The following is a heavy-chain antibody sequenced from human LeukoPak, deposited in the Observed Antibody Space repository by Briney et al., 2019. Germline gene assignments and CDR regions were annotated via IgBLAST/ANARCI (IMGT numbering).Heavy chain of an antibody. CDR2: ITDSGGSA. Sequence: GGSLRLSCAAAGFIFSNYAMTWVRQAPGKGLEYISSITDSGGSAYYADSVKGRFTLSRDNSRDTLYLHLNSLRAEDTALYYCAKGGLGQASGLDVWGQGTTVIVSS. V-gene: IGHV3-23*01. CDR3: AKGGLGQASGLDV. J-gene: IGHJ6*02. CDR1: GFIFSNYA. D-gene: IGHD3-10*01.